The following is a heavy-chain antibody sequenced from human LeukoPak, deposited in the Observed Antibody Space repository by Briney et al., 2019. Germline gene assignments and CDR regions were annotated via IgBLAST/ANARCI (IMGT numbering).Heavy chain of an antibody. CDR1: GYSFSNDL. D-gene: IGHD2-15*01. Sequence: GESLKISWKGSGYSFSNDLIGWVRQMPGKGLEWMVIIYPADSDTKYSPSFQGQFTISADKSISTAYLQWNSLGASDTDMYYCARRGCIGGTCYGYWGQGTLVTVSS. V-gene: IGHV5-51*01. CDR2: IYPADSDT. CDR3: ARRGCIGGTCYGY. J-gene: IGHJ4*02.